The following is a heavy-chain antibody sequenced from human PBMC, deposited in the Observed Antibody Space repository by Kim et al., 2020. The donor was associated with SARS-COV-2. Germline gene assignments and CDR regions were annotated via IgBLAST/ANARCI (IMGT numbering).Heavy chain of an antibody. D-gene: IGHD1-1*01. CDR3: ARRPSGFDW. J-gene: IGHJ4*01. V-gene: IGHV4-34*01. Sequence: SETLSLTCAVYSGSFSGHSWSWIRQPPGMGLEWIGDINDSGSANYNPSLKSRFILSVDTSKNQFSLKLKSVTAADTAMYYCARRPSGFDWWGSGTPVTVSS. CDR2: INDSGSA. CDR1: SGSFSGHS.